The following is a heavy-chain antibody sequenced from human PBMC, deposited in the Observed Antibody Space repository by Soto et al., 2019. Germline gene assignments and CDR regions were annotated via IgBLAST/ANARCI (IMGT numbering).Heavy chain of an antibody. V-gene: IGHV3-7*03. Sequence: PGGSLRLSCAAPGFIFSDYWMSWVRQAPGKGPEWVANIKFDGSEKQYVDSVRGRFTISRDNSRNSLFLQMNSLRAGDTAVYYCVKDGGYCSSSTCYSPRNHYFDSWGQGTLVTVSS. CDR3: VKDGGYCSSSTCYSPRNHYFDS. D-gene: IGHD2-2*01. CDR2: IKFDGSEK. CDR1: GFIFSDYW. J-gene: IGHJ4*02.